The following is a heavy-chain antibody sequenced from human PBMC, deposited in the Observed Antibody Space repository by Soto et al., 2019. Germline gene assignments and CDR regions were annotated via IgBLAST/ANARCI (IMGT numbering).Heavy chain of an antibody. J-gene: IGHJ4*02. CDR1: GASISSGDSY. CDR3: ARDKSLTTDFDY. D-gene: IGHD3-22*01. V-gene: IGHV4-30-4*01. Sequence: QVQLQESGPGLVKPSQTLSLTCSVSGASISSGDSYWTWIRQPPGKGLEWIGYIHYSGTTYYNPSLKSRVTISVDTSKNQCSLKLSSVTAADTAVYFCARDKSLTTDFDYWGQGTLVTVSS. CDR2: IHYSGTT.